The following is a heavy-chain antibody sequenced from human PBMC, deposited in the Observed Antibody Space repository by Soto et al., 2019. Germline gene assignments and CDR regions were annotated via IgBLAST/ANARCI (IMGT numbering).Heavy chain of an antibody. Sequence: PGGSLRLSCAASGFTFNNYWMTWVRQAPGKGLEWVANIKRDGSEEYYADSVKGRFTISRDNAKNSLYLQMDALRAEDTAVFYCARVFSSSFRYFHHLFGQDVWGQGTAVTVS. CDR3: ARVFSSSFRYFHHLFGQDV. D-gene: IGHD6-6*01. V-gene: IGHV3-7*05. CDR2: IKRDGSEE. CDR1: GFTFNNYW. J-gene: IGHJ6*02.